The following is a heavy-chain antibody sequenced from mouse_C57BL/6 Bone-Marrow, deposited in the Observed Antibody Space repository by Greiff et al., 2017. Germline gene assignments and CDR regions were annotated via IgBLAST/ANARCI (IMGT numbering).Heavy chain of an antibody. Sequence: VQLQQPGAELVKPGASVKLSCKASGYTFTSYWMHWVKQRPGQGLEWIGMIHPNSGSTNYNEKFKSKATLTVDKSSSTSYMQLSSLTSEDSAVYYCAREGLRQMDYWGQGTSVTVSS. CDR3: AREGLRQMDY. CDR1: GYTFTSYW. D-gene: IGHD2-2*01. CDR2: IHPNSGST. J-gene: IGHJ4*01. V-gene: IGHV1-64*01.